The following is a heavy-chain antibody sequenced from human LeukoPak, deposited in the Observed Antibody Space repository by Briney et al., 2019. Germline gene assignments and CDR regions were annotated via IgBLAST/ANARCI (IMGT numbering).Heavy chain of an antibody. CDR2: INQDGTET. CDR3: ARGPPLFDP. Sequence: PGGSLRLSCAASEFTFNTYWMSWVRQAPGKGLEWVGNINQDGTETFYADSVKGRFIISRDNAENSLYLQMSSLRAEDTALYYCARGPPLFDPWGQGTLVTVSS. V-gene: IGHV3-7*01. J-gene: IGHJ5*02. CDR1: EFTFNTYW.